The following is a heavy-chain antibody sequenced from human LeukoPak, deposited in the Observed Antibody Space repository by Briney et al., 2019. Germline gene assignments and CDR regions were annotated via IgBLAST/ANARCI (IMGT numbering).Heavy chain of an antibody. J-gene: IGHJ5*02. D-gene: IGHD6-13*01. V-gene: IGHV3-48*03. Sequence: GGSLRLSCAASGFTFSSYEMNWVRQAPGKGLEWVSYISSSGSTTYYADSVKGRFTISRDNAKNSLYLQMNSLRAEDTAVYYCARGPDSSSWYFWFDPWGQGTLVTVSS. CDR2: ISSSGSTT. CDR1: GFTFSSYE. CDR3: ARGPDSSSWYFWFDP.